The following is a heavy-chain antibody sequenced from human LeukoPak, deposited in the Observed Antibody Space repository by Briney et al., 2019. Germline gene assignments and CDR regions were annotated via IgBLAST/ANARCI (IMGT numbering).Heavy chain of an antibody. Sequence: SETLSLTCTVSGGSISTYYWSWIRQPPGKGLEWIGYIYYSGSTNYNSSLKSRVTISVDTSKNQFSLNLNSVTAADTAVYYCARSFYGYSFDCWGQGTLVTVSS. CDR3: ARSFYGYSFDC. CDR1: GGSISTYY. D-gene: IGHD4-17*01. V-gene: IGHV4-59*01. CDR2: IYYSGST. J-gene: IGHJ4*02.